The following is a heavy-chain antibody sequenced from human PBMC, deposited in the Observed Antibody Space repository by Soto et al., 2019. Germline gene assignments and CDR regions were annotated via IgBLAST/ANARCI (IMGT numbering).Heavy chain of an antibody. CDR1: GFTFSSYA. V-gene: IGHV3-23*01. CDR3: AKDLADCTNGVCYVRNWFDP. CDR2: ISGSGGST. Sequence: GSLRLSCAASGFTFSSYAMSWVRQAPGKGLEWVSAISGSGGSTYYADSVKGRFTISRDNSKNTLYPQMNSLRAEDTAVYYCAKDLADCTNGVCYVRNWFDPWGQGTLVTVSS. D-gene: IGHD2-8*01. J-gene: IGHJ5*02.